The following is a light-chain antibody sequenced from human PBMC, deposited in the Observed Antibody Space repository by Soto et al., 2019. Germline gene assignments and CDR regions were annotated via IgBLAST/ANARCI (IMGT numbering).Light chain of an antibody. V-gene: IGKV3-20*01. CDR3: QQYGSSPT. CDR1: QSVSSSY. CDR2: GAS. J-gene: IGKJ4*01. Sequence: EIVLTQSPGTLSLSPGERATLSCRASQSVSSSYLAWYQQKPGQAPRLLIYGASSRATGIPDRFSGSGSGTDFTLTISRLEREDFAVYCCQQYGSSPTFGGGTKVELK.